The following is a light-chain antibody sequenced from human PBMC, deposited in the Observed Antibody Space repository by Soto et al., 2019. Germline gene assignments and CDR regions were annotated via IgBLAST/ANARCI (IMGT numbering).Light chain of an antibody. Sequence: EILLTQSPATLSLSPGDRATISCRASQSVSSYLAWYQQRPGQAPRLLIYDASIRAAGIPASFSGSGSGTDFTLTISILGLEHFAVYYCQRRSTWRPAITFAEGTRVEIK. CDR1: QSVSSY. CDR3: QRRSTWRPAIT. CDR2: DAS. J-gene: IGKJ5*01. V-gene: IGKV3-11*01.